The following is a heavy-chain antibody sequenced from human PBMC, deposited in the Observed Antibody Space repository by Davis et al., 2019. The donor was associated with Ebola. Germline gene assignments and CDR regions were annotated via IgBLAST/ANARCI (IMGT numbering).Heavy chain of an antibody. J-gene: IGHJ6*02. Sequence: GESLKISCEGSGYTFTNYWIHWVRQLPGKGLEWVGIIYPDDSDTRYSPSFQGQVTISADKSISTAYLQWSSLKASDTAIYYCARLKIWRVLTHFAMDVWGQGTTVTVSS. CDR3: ARLKIWRVLTHFAMDV. V-gene: IGHV5-51*01. CDR1: GYTFTNYW. CDR2: IYPDDSDT. D-gene: IGHD2-21*02.